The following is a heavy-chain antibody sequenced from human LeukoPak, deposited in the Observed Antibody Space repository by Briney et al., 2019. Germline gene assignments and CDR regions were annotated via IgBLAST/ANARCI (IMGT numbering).Heavy chain of an antibody. J-gene: IGHJ5*02. CDR3: GRDRRATYYYDSSGYYSDL. CDR2: ISYSGNT. V-gene: IGHV4-39*07. D-gene: IGHD3-22*01. Sequence: SETLSLTCTVSGGSISRGTYYWGWIRQPPGKGLQWIGSISYSGNTYSNPSLASRVTMSVDTSKNQFSLKLSSVTAADTAVYYCGRDRRATYYYDSSGYYSDLWGQGTLVTVSS. CDR1: GGSISRGTYY.